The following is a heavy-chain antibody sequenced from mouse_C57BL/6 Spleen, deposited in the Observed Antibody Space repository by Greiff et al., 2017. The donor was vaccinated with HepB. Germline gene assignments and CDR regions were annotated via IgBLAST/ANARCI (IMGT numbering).Heavy chain of an antibody. Sequence: VQLQESGAELVKPGASVKISCKASGYAFSSYWMNWVKQRPGKGLEWIGQIYPGDGDTNYNGKFKGKATLTADKSSSTAYMQLSSLTSEDSAVYFCARGYGSRVYAMDYWGQGTSVTVSS. V-gene: IGHV1-80*01. CDR1: GYAFSSYW. D-gene: IGHD1-1*01. CDR3: ARGYGSRVYAMDY. CDR2: IYPGDGDT. J-gene: IGHJ4*01.